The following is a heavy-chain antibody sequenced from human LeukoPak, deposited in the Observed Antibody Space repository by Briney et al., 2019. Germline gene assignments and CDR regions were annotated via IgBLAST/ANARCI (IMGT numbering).Heavy chain of an antibody. CDR2: ISGSGGST. V-gene: IGHV3-23*01. CDR3: AKRGIAVAGNSHPYYFDY. CDR1: GFTFSSYA. J-gene: IGHJ4*02. D-gene: IGHD6-19*01. Sequence: GGSLRLSCAASGFTFSSYAMSWVRQAPGKGLEWVSAISGSGGSTYYADSVKGRFTISRDNSKNTLYLQTNSLRAEDTAVYYCAKRGIAVAGNSHPYYFDYWGQGTLVTVSS.